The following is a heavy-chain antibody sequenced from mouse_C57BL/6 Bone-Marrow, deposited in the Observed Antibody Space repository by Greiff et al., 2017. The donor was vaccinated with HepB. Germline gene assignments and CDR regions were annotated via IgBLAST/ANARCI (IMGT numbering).Heavy chain of an antibody. CDR3: ARDGYYEDYYAMDY. D-gene: IGHD2-3*01. CDR1: GYTFTSYW. Sequence: QVQLQQPGAELVKPGASVKLFCKASGYTFTSYWMQWVKQRPGQGLEWIGEIDPSDSYTNYNQKFKGKATLTVDTSSSTAYMQLSSLTSEDSAVYYCARDGYYEDYYAMDYWGQGTSVTVSS. CDR2: IDPSDSYT. J-gene: IGHJ4*01. V-gene: IGHV1-50*01.